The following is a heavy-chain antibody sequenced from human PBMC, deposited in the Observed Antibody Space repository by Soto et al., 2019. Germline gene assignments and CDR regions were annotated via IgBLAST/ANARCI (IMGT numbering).Heavy chain of an antibody. D-gene: IGHD2-21*01. J-gene: IGHJ4*02. CDR1: GYTFTNYG. Sequence: GASVKVSCKTSGYTFTNYGISWVRQAPGQGLEWMGWITTDKGKTTYAQKFQGRVTMTTDTSTSTAYMELRSLRSDDTAMYYCATHSPAFDYWGQGNLVTISS. CDR2: ITTDKGKT. V-gene: IGHV1-18*01. CDR3: ATHSPAFDY.